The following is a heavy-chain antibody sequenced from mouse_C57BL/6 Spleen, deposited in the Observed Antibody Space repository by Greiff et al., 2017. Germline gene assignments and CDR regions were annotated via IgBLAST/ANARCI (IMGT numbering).Heavy chain of an antibody. Sequence: EVQVVESEGGLVQPGSSMKLSCTASGFTFSDYYMAWVRQVPEKGLEWVANINYDGSSTYYLDSLKSRFIISRDNAKNILYLQMSSLKSEDTATYYCARAYGNYDFDYWGQGTTLTVSS. CDR3: ARAYGNYDFDY. CDR1: GFTFSDYY. J-gene: IGHJ2*01. CDR2: INYDGSST. V-gene: IGHV5-16*01. D-gene: IGHD2-1*01.